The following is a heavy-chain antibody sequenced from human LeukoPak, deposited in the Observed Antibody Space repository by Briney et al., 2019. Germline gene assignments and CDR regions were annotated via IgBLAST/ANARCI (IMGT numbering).Heavy chain of an antibody. CDR3: TRQPTTLDGSKFMSTDH. Sequence: PGGSLRLSCAASGFTFNSYWMSWVRQAPGKGLEWVAGVKEDGSEQYYVDSVRGRFIISRDNAKNSLYLQMSSLRAEDTAVYYCTRQPTTLDGSKFMSTDHWGQGTLVTVSS. D-gene: IGHD5/OR15-5a*01. V-gene: IGHV3-7*01. CDR2: VKEDGSEQ. CDR1: GFTFNSYW. J-gene: IGHJ4*02.